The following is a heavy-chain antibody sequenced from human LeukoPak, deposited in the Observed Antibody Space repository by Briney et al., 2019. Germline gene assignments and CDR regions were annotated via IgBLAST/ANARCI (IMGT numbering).Heavy chain of an antibody. CDR1: GFTFSDYS. J-gene: IGHJ4*02. V-gene: IGHV3-48*01. CDR3: ARVGFAGRLDY. Sequence: GGSLRLSCAASGFTFSDYSMNWVRQAPGKGLEWVSYISSSSSTIYYADSVKGRFTIPRDNAKNSLYLQMNSLRAEDTAVYYCARVGFAGRLDYWGQGSLVTVSS. CDR2: ISSSSSTI. D-gene: IGHD3-3*01.